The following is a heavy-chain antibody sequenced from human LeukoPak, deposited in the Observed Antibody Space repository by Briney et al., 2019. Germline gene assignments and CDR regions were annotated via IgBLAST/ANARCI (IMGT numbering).Heavy chain of an antibody. D-gene: IGHD3-3*02. CDR2: IYTSGST. CDR3: ARISTMRGWFEP. CDR1: GGSISSYY. Sequence: SETLSLTCTVSGGSISSYYWSWIRQPAGKGLEWIGRIYTSGSTNSNPSLKSRITMSVDTSKNQFSLKLSSVTAADTAVYYCARISTMRGWFEPWGQGTLVTVSP. J-gene: IGHJ5*02. V-gene: IGHV4-4*07.